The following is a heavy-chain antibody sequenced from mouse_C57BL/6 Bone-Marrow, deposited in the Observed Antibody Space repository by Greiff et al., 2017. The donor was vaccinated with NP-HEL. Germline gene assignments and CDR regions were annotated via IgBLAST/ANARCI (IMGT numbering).Heavy chain of an antibody. D-gene: IGHD2-5*01. CDR1: GYSITSGYY. V-gene: IGHV3-6*01. CDR3: ARDSNYGFDY. Sequence: EVQLQESGPGLVKPSQSLSLTCSVTGYSITSGYYWNWIRQFPGNKLEWMGYISYDGSNNYNPSLKNRISITRDTSKNQFFLKLNSVTTEDTATYYCARDSNYGFDYWGQGTTLTVSS. CDR2: ISYDGSN. J-gene: IGHJ2*01.